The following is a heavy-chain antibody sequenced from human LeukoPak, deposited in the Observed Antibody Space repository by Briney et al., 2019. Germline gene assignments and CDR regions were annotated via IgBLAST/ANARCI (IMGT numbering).Heavy chain of an antibody. Sequence: GSSVKVSCKASGGTFSSYAISWVRQAPGQGLEWMGGIIPGFGTANYAQKFQGRVTITADESTSTAYMELSSLRSEDTAVYYCASGEYIVVVTAIPSYFDYWGQGTLVTVSS. J-gene: IGHJ4*02. D-gene: IGHD2-21*02. CDR1: GGTFSSYA. V-gene: IGHV1-69*01. CDR2: IIPGFGTA. CDR3: ASGEYIVVVTAIPSYFDY.